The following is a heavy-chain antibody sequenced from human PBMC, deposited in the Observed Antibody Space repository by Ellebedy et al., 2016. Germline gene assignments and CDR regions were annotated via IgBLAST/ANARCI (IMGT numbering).Heavy chain of an antibody. J-gene: IGHJ6*03. V-gene: IGHV1-69*13. D-gene: IGHD2-2*01. Sequence: SVKVSCXASGGTFSSYAISWVRQAPGQGLEWMGGIIPIFGTANYAQKFQGRVTITADESTSTAYMELSSLRSEDTAVYYCARDQGAEGVPAAMSYYYYYMDVWGKGTTVTVSS. CDR3: ARDQGAEGVPAAMSYYYYYMDV. CDR2: IIPIFGTA. CDR1: GGTFSSYA.